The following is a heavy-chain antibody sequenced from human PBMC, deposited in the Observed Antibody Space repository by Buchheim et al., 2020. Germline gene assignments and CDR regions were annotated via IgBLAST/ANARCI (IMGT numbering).Heavy chain of an antibody. D-gene: IGHD5-24*01. V-gene: IGHV3-74*01. CDR3: ARGGRRDGYNLGPDY. Sequence: EVQLVESGGGLVQPGGSLRLSCAASGFTFSSYWMHWVRQAPGKGLVWVSRINSDGSSTSYADFVKGRFTIFRDNAKNTLLLQMNSLRAEDTAVYYCARGGRRDGYNLGPDYWGQGTL. CDR2: INSDGSST. J-gene: IGHJ4*02. CDR1: GFTFSSYW.